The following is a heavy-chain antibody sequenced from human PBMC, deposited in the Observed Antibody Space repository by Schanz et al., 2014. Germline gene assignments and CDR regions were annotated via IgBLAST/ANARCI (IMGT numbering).Heavy chain of an antibody. D-gene: IGHD2-15*01. V-gene: IGHV3-7*03. CDR1: GFTFSTTW. Sequence: EVQLVESGGGLIKPGGSLRLSCLASGFTFSTTWMNWVRQAPGKGLEWVANIKQDGSEKYYVDSVKGRFTISRDNAKNSLFLQMNSLSAEDTAVYYCARDNRQCSGPCSVGSCHPCGMDVWGQGTTVIVSS. CDR3: ARDNRQCSGPCSVGSCHPCGMDV. CDR2: IKQDGSEK. J-gene: IGHJ6*02.